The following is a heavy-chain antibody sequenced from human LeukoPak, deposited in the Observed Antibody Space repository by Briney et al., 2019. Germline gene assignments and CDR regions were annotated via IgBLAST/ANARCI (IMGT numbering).Heavy chain of an antibody. CDR3: AREALTETAFGPYDY. V-gene: IGHV3-48*03. CDR1: GFTFSSYE. Sequence: PGGSLRLSCAASGFTFSSYEMNWVRQAPGKGLEWVSYISSSGSNKYYADSLMGRFTLSRDNAKKSLYLQMNSLRAEDTAVYYCAREALTETAFGPYDYWGQGTLVTVSS. CDR2: ISSSGSNK. D-gene: IGHD2-21*02. J-gene: IGHJ4*02.